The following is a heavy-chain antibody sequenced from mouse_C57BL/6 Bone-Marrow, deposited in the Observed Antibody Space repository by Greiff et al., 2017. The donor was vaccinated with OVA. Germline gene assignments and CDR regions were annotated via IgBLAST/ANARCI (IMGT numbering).Heavy chain of an antibody. Sequence: EVHLVESGGGLVQPGGSLSLSCAASGFTFTDYYMSWVRQPPGKALEWLGFIRNKANGYTTEYSASVKGRFTISRDNSQSILYLQMNALRAEDSATYYCARYGGWLDYWGQGTTLTVSS. CDR2: IRNKANGYTT. J-gene: IGHJ2*01. CDR1: GFTFTDYY. D-gene: IGHD2-3*01. V-gene: IGHV7-3*01. CDR3: ARYGGWLDY.